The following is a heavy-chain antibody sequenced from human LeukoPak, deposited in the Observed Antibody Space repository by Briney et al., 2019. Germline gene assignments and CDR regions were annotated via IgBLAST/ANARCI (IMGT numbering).Heavy chain of an antibody. Sequence: PGGSLRLSCAASGFTLSNYWMSWVRQAPGKGLEWVANIKEDGSEKYYVDSVKGRFTISRDNAKNSLYLQMNILGVEDTAVYYCATSPTRDSRGANWGQGTLVTVSS. CDR1: GFTLSNYW. V-gene: IGHV3-7*01. J-gene: IGHJ4*02. CDR3: ATSPTRDSRGAN. D-gene: IGHD3-22*01. CDR2: IKEDGSEK.